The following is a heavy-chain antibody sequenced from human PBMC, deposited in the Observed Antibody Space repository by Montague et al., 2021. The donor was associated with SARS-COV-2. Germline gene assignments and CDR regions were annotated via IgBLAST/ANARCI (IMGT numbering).Heavy chain of an antibody. V-gene: IGHV4-39*01. CDR1: VRSISSSSYY. Sequence: SETLSLTCTVAVRSISSSSYYWGWIRQPPGKGLEWIGRIYYSGSTYYNPSLKSRVTISVDTSKNQFSLKLSSVTAADTAVYYCARPLNLYYYGSGSYSSWFDPWGQGTLVTVSS. CDR2: IYYSGST. J-gene: IGHJ5*02. CDR3: ARPLNLYYYGSGSYSSWFDP. D-gene: IGHD3-10*01.